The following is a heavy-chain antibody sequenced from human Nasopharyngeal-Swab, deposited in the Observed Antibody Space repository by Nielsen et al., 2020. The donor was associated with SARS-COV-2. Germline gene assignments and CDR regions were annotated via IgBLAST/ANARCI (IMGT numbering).Heavy chain of an antibody. D-gene: IGHD3-10*01. Sequence: GSLKISCKGSGYRFSNYWIGWVRQVPGKGLEWMGLIYPGDSHTRYSPSFHGQVTISVDKSISTAYLHWNGLKASDSAIYYCARHEDGSGSYQFCGFACGMDVWGQGTTVTVSS. CDR2: IYPGDSHT. CDR1: GYRFSNYW. V-gene: IGHV5-51*01. CDR3: ARHEDGSGSYQFCGFACGMDV. J-gene: IGHJ6*02.